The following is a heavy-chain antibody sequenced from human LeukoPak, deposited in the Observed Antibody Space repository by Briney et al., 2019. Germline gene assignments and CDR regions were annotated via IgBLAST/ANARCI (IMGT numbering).Heavy chain of an antibody. J-gene: IGHJ4*02. V-gene: IGHV3-23*01. Sequence: GGSLRLSCAASGFTFSSYAMSWVHQAPGKGLEWVSAISGSGGSTYYADSVKGRFTISRDNSKNTLYLQMNSLRAEDTAVYYCAKDEADDYGDPGFDYWGQGTLVTVSS. CDR2: ISGSGGST. CDR3: AKDEADDYGDPGFDY. D-gene: IGHD4-17*01. CDR1: GFTFSSYA.